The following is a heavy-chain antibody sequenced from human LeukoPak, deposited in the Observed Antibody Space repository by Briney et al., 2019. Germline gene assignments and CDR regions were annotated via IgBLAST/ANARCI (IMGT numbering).Heavy chain of an antibody. V-gene: IGHV1-69*04. D-gene: IGHD1-26*01. J-gene: IGHJ4*02. Sequence: SVKVSCEASGGTFSSYAISWVRQAPGQGLEWMGRIIPIFGIANYAQKFQGRVTITADKSTSTAYMELSSLRSEDTAVYYCARATVGATAFDYWGQGTLVTVSS. CDR1: GGTFSSYA. CDR2: IIPIFGIA. CDR3: ARATVGATAFDY.